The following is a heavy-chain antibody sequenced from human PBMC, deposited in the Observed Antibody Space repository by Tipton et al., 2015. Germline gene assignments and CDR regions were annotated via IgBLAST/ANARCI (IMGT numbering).Heavy chain of an antibody. CDR1: GYSFTSYW. D-gene: IGHD3-22*01. J-gene: IGHJ3*02. CDR2: IYPGDSET. CDR3: AGHRDSSGYYQHDGFNI. V-gene: IGHV5-51*01. Sequence: QSGAEVKKLGESLKISCKGSGYSFTSYWIGWVRQMSGKGLELMGIIYPGDSETTYSPSFQGQVTISADKSISTAYLQWSSLKASDTAMYYCAGHRDSSGYYQHDGFNIWGQGTMVTVSS.